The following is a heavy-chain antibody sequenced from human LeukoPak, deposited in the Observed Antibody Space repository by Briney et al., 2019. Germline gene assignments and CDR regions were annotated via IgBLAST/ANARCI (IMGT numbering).Heavy chain of an antibody. Sequence: GGSLRLSCAASGFTFSSYAMHWVRQAPGKGLEWVAVISYDGSNKYYPDSVKGRFTISRDNSKNTLYLQMNSLRAEDTAVYYCAREIVVVVAATDYWGQGTLVTVSS. CDR1: GFTFSSYA. D-gene: IGHD2-15*01. CDR3: AREIVVVVAATDY. J-gene: IGHJ4*02. V-gene: IGHV3-30*04. CDR2: ISYDGSNK.